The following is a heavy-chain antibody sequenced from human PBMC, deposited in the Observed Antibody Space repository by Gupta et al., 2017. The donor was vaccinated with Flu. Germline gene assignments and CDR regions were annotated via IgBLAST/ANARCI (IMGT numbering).Heavy chain of an antibody. Sequence: QVQLVQSGAEVQKPGSSVKVSCKASGVTFSNYAINWVRPASGQGLEWMGRSIPVVGPTTYAQKFQGRVTIPADESTSTAYMELSSLRSEDTAVYYCARKGGGHCSGGTCYSFDYWGQGTLVTVSS. D-gene: IGHD2-15*01. J-gene: IGHJ4*02. CDR3: ARKGGGHCSGGTCYSFDY. V-gene: IGHV1-69*18. CDR2: SIPVVGPT. CDR1: GVTFSNYA.